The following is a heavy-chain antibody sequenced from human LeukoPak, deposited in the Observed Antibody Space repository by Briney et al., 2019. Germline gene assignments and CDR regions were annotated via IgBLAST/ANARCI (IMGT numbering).Heavy chain of an antibody. CDR3: AKDRSSWGASDF. Sequence: GGSLRLSCAAPGLTFSSNAMTWVRQAPGKGLEWVSAISPSGGSRYYADSVKGRFTISRDNPKNTLYLQMNSLRVEDTAVYYCAKDRSSWGASDFWGQGTMVTVSS. D-gene: IGHD3-3*01. V-gene: IGHV3-23*01. CDR2: ISPSGGSR. CDR1: GLTFSSNA. J-gene: IGHJ3*01.